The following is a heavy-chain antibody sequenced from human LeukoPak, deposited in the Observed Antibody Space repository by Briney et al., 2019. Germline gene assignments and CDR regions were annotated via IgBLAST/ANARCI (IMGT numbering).Heavy chain of an antibody. V-gene: IGHV3-21*01. CDR1: GFTFSSYS. D-gene: IGHD1-26*01. J-gene: IGHJ6*02. CDR3: ARDIVGATNDYYYGMDV. Sequence: GGSLRLSCAASGFTFSSYSMNWVRQAPGKGLEWVSSISSSSSYIYYADSVKGRFTISRDNAKNSLYLQMNSLRAEDTAVYYCARDIVGATNDYYYGMDVWGQGTTVTVSS. CDR2: ISSSSSYI.